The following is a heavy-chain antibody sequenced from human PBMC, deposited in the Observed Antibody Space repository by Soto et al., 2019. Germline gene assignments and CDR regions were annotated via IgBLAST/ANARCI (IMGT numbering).Heavy chain of an antibody. CDR2: ISGSGAGT. Sequence: GGSLRLSCAASGFIFSNNAMTWVRQAPGKGLEWVSDISGSGAGTHYADSVKGRFTISRDNSKNTLYLQMNSLRAEDTAVYYCAKGYCSSTSCHADSWGQGTLVTVSS. CDR3: AKGYCSSTSCHADS. CDR1: GFIFSNNA. V-gene: IGHV3-23*01. J-gene: IGHJ4*02. D-gene: IGHD2-2*01.